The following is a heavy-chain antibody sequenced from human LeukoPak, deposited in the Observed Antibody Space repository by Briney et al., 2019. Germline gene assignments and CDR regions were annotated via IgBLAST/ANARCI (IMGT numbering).Heavy chain of an antibody. CDR2: ISSSGSTI. CDR3: ARAGVGIVVVPAAIYPDY. D-gene: IGHD2-2*03. CDR1: GFTFSDYY. J-gene: IGHJ4*02. Sequence: GGSLRLSCAASGFTFSDYYMSWIRQAPGKGPEWVSYISSSGSTIYYADSVKGRFTISRDNAKNSLYLQMNSLRAEDTAVYYCARAGVGIVVVPAAIYPDYWGQGTLVTVSS. V-gene: IGHV3-11*01.